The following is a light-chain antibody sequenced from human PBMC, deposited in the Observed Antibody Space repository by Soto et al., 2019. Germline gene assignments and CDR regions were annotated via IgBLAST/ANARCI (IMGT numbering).Light chain of an antibody. J-gene: IGLJ2*01. V-gene: IGLV1-44*01. CDR2: SNT. CDR3: GAWDDSLNGVV. CDR1: SSNIGSHT. Sequence: QSVLTQPPSASGTPGQTIAISCSGGSSNIGSHTVNWYQQLPGTAPRLLIYSNTQRPSGVPDRFSGSKSGTSASLAISGLQSEYEGDYYCGAWDDSLNGVVFGGGTQLTVL.